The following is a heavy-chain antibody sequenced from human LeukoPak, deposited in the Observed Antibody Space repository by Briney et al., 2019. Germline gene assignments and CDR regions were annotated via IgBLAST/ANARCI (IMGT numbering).Heavy chain of an antibody. D-gene: IGHD2-2*01. CDR2: IIPIFGTA. Sequence: SVKVSCKASGGTFSSYAISWVRQAPGQGLEWMGGIIPIFGTASYAQKFQGRVTITADESTSTAYMELSSLRSEDTAVYYCATQPLNVVVPAAPPSSFMDVWGKGTTVTVSS. J-gene: IGHJ6*03. CDR1: GGTFSSYA. CDR3: ATQPLNVVVPAAPPSSFMDV. V-gene: IGHV1-69*01.